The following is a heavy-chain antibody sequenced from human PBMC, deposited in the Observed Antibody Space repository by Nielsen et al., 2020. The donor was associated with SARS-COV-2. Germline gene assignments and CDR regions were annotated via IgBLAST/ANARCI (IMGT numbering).Heavy chain of an antibody. CDR1: GGSLNSGGHF. CDR3: ARDSPFYYMDV. Sequence: LRLSCTVSGGSLNSGGHFWSWVRQFPGTGLQWIGYIYYSGDTYYNPSLRSRVSLSLDTSQNQFSLNLGSVTAADTAVYYCARDSPFYYMDVWGKGTTVTVSS. CDR2: IYYSGDT. J-gene: IGHJ6*03. V-gene: IGHV4-31*03.